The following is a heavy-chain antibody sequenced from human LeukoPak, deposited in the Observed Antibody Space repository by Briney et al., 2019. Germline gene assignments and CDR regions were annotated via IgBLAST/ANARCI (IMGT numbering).Heavy chain of an antibody. Sequence: PSETLSLTCTVSGGSLSSYYWSWIRQPPGKGLEWIGYIDYSGGTNYSPSLKSRVTISVDTSTSKNQFSLKLSSVTAADTAVYYCARDIGGSYYFHYWGQGTLVTVSS. CDR2: IDYSGGT. D-gene: IGHD1-26*01. CDR3: ARDIGGSYYFHY. V-gene: IGHV4-59*01. J-gene: IGHJ4*02. CDR1: GGSLSSYY.